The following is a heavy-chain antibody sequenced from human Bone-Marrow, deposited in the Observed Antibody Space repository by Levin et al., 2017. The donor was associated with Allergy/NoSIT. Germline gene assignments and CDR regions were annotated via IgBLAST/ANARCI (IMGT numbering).Heavy chain of an antibody. J-gene: IGHJ2*01. CDR1: GFTFDDYA. Sequence: SGGSLRLSCAASGFTFDDYAMHWVRLTPGKGLEWVAGISWNNGSIDYGDSVKGRFTISRDNAKKSLYLQMNSLRAEDTAFYFCAKSRLAELPLLGYYFDLWGRGTQVTVSS. CDR2: ISWNNGSI. V-gene: IGHV3-9*01. D-gene: IGHD3-16*02. CDR3: AKSRLAELPLLGYYFDL.